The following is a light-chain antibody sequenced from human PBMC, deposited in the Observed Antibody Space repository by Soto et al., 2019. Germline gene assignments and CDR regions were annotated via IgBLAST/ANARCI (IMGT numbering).Light chain of an antibody. Sequence: EIVLTQSPATLSLSPGERATLSCRASQSVSSYLAWYQQKPGQAPRLLIYDASNRATGIPVRFSGSGSGTEFPLTMSRLEPEDFAVYYCQQRSNWPPTFGGGTRVEIK. V-gene: IGKV3-11*01. CDR2: DAS. J-gene: IGKJ4*01. CDR3: QQRSNWPPT. CDR1: QSVSSY.